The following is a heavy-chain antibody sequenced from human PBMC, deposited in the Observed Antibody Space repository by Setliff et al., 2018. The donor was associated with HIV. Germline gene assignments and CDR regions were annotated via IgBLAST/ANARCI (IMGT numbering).Heavy chain of an antibody. CDR2: IRDDGSET. V-gene: IGHV3-7*03. Sequence: GGSLRLSCTASGFTFSDYWMTWVRQAPGKGLEWVANIRDDGSETYYAPSMKGRFTIARDNANNSLYLQMNSLRAEDTAVYYCAKGGRDYNWWGQGTLVTVSS. CDR3: AKGGRDYNW. J-gene: IGHJ4*02. CDR1: GFTFSDYW. D-gene: IGHD4-4*01.